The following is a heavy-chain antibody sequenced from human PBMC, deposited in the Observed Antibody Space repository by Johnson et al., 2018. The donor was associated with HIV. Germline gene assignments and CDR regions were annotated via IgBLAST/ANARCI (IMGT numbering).Heavy chain of an antibody. CDR2: ISWHSGSI. Sequence: VQLVESGGGLVQPGRSLRLSCAASGFTFDEYAMHWVRQAPGKGLEWVSGISWHSGSIDYADSVKGRFTISRDNAKNSLYLQMNSLRAEDTAVYYCASSIPPYSSSSVAFDIWGQGTMVTVSS. CDR3: ASSIPPYSSSSVAFDI. J-gene: IGHJ3*02. D-gene: IGHD6-6*01. V-gene: IGHV3-9*01. CDR1: GFTFDEYA.